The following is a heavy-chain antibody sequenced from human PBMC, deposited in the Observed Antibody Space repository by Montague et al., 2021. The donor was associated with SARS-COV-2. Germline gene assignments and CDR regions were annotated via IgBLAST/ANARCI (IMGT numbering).Heavy chain of an antibody. V-gene: IGHV4-34*01. CDR2: INHSRST. J-gene: IGHJ6*03. CDR3: ARMRFFDWPPHYYMDV. CDR1: GGSFSVYY. Sequence: SETLSLTCAVYGGSFSVYYWSWIRQPPGKGLEWIGEINHSRSTNYNPSLKSRVTISVDTSKNQVSLKLSSVTAADTAVYYCARMRFFDWPPHYYMDVWGKGTTVTVSS. D-gene: IGHD3-9*01.